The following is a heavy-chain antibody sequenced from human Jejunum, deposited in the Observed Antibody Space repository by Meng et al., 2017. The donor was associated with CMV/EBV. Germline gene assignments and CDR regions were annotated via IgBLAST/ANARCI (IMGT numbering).Heavy chain of an antibody. CDR1: GFTFSNYG. D-gene: IGHD3-16*01. V-gene: IGHV3-30*02. Sequence: QVARVGVGWGVVPPGGALRLSCAGSGFTFSNYGMHWVRKAPGKGLEWVAYILFNGARQYYADSVKGRFTMSRDNSKNTLYLQMNSLRPEDTAVYYCAKDESWASDYWGQGTLVTVSS. J-gene: IGHJ4*02. CDR3: AKDESWASDY. CDR2: ILFNGARQ.